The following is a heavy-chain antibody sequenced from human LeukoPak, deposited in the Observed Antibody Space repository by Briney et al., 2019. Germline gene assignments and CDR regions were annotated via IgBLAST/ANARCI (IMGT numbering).Heavy chain of an antibody. D-gene: IGHD6-19*01. CDR2: LVYDARS. V-gene: IGHV3-33*01. CDR1: GFPFSSYG. J-gene: IGHJ4*02. Sequence: GGSLRLSCAASGFPFSSYGMHWVRPAPGKGLEWVARLVYDARSDYANSVKGRFSISRDDSKNTLFLDMSNLRVEDTALYYCARDLSAASDFWGQGVLVTVSS. CDR3: ARDLSAASDF.